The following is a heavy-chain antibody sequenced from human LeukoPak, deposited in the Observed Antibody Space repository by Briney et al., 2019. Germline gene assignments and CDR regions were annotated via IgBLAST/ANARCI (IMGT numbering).Heavy chain of an antibody. V-gene: IGHV4-38-2*02. J-gene: IGHJ4*02. CDR3: ARAPRDGYNTYYFDY. D-gene: IGHD5-24*01. CDR2: IYESGST. Sequence: SETLSLTCTVSGYSISSGYYWGWIRQPPGKGLEWIGSIYESGSTYYNPSLKSRVTISVDTSKNQFSLKLSSVTAADTAVYYCARAPRDGYNTYYFDYWGQGTLVTVSS. CDR1: GYSISSGYY.